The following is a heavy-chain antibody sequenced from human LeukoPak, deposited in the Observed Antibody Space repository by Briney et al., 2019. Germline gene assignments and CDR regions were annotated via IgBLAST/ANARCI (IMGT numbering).Heavy chain of an antibody. D-gene: IGHD4-17*01. V-gene: IGHV4-4*07. CDR1: GGSISLYY. J-gene: IGHJ6*02. Sequence: SETLSLTCTVSGGSISLYYWNWIRQPAGRGLEWIGRIFTSGITNYNPSLKSRVTMSVEKSKSQFSLALSSVTAADTAVYYCAREDPQTTVPEGMDVWGQGTTVTVSS. CDR2: IFTSGIT. CDR3: AREDPQTTVPEGMDV.